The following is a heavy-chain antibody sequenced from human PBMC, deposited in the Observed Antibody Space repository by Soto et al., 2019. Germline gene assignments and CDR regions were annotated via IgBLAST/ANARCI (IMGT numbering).Heavy chain of an antibody. J-gene: IGHJ4*02. D-gene: IGHD2-2*01. CDR1: GYTFTSYY. CDR2: INPSGGST. Sequence: ASVKVSCKASGYTFTSYYMHWVRQAPGQGLEWMGIINPSGGSTSYAQKFQGRVTMTRDTSTSTVYMELSSLRSEDTAVYYCARGIVVPAAHGRPGLDYWGQGTLVTVSS. V-gene: IGHV1-46*03. CDR3: ARGIVVPAAHGRPGLDY.